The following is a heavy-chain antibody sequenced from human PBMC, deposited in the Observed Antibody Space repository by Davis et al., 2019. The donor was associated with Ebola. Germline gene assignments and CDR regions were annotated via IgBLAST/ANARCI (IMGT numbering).Heavy chain of an antibody. J-gene: IGHJ6*02. CDR2: IYYSGST. D-gene: IGHD3-10*01. Sequence: PSETLSLTCTVSDGSISSSGYYWGWIRHPPGKGLEWIGSIYYSGSTYYNPSFRSRITISVDTSQSQFSLKLSSVTAADTAEYYCARHRGFGNYYFYYGMDAWGQGTTVTVSS. CDR3: ARHRGFGNYYFYYGMDA. V-gene: IGHV4-39*01. CDR1: DGSISSSGYY.